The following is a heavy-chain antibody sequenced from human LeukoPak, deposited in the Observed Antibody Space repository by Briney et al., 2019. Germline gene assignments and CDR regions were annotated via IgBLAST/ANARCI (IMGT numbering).Heavy chain of an antibody. J-gene: IGHJ4*02. Sequence: GGSLRLSCTASGFTFSGAWMTWVRQAPGKGLEWVANIREDGTEKNYVDSVKGRFTISRDNARNSLFLQMSNLRDDDTAIYYCARHVGISFWGQGTLVTVSS. CDR2: IREDGTEK. D-gene: IGHD7-27*01. CDR1: GFTFSGAW. V-gene: IGHV3-7*01. CDR3: ARHVGISF.